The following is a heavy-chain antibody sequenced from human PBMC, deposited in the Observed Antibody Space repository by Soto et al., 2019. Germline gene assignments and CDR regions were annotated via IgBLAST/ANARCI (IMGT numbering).Heavy chain of an antibody. V-gene: IGHV4-61*01. J-gene: IGHJ4*02. CDR1: GGSVSSGSYY. Sequence: QVQLQESGPGLVKPSETRSLTCTVSGGSVSSGSYYWSWIRQPPGKGLEWIGYIYYSGSTNYNPSLKSRVTISVDTSKNQFSLKLSSVTAADTAVYYCATADSGYDLDYWGQGTLVTVSS. CDR2: IYYSGST. CDR3: ATADSGYDLDY. D-gene: IGHD5-12*01.